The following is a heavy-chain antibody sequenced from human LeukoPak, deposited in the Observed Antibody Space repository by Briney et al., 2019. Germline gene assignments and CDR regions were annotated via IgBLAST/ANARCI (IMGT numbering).Heavy chain of an antibody. Sequence: SETLSLTCTVSGGSISSYYWSWIRQPPGKGLEWIGYIYHSGSTNYNPSLKSRVTISVDTSKNQFSLKLSSVTAADTAVYYCARAYYYGSGSPPFDYWGQGTLVTVSP. CDR1: GGSISSYY. CDR3: ARAYYYGSGSPPFDY. J-gene: IGHJ4*02. D-gene: IGHD3-10*01. CDR2: IYHSGST. V-gene: IGHV4-59*08.